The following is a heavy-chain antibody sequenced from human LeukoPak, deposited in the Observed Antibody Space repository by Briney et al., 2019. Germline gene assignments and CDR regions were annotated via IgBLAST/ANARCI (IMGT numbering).Heavy chain of an antibody. CDR2: IYYSGST. V-gene: IGHV4-39*07. D-gene: IGHD3-3*01. CDR3: ARKRITIFGVVINGSDY. Sequence: SETLSLTCTVSGGSISSSSYYWGWIRQPPGKGLEWIGSIYYSGSTNCNPSLKSRVTISVDTSKNQFSLKLSSVTAADTAVYYCARKRITIFGVVINGSDYWGQGTLVTVPS. CDR1: GGSISSSSYY. J-gene: IGHJ4*02.